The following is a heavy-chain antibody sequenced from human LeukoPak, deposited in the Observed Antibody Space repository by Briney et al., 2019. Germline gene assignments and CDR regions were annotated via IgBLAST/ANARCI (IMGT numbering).Heavy chain of an antibody. D-gene: IGHD7-27*01. J-gene: IGHJ4*02. Sequence: GGSLRLSCAASGFTFSNAWMSWVRQAPGKGLEWVGRIKSKTDGGTTDYAAPVKGRFTISRDDSKNTLYLQMNSLKTEDTAVYYCTTDPTPNWGPVDYWGQGTLVTVSS. CDR2: IKSKTDGGTT. CDR3: TTDPTPNWGPVDY. CDR1: GFTFSNAW. V-gene: IGHV3-15*01.